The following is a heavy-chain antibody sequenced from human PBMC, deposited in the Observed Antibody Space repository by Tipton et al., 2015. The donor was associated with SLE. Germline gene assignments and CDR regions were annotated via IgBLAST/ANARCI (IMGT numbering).Heavy chain of an antibody. V-gene: IGHV4-59*01. Sequence: TLSLTCAVYGGSFSGYYWSWIRQPPGKGLEWIGYIYYSGSTNYNPSLKSRVTISVDTSKDQFSLKLSSVTAADTAVYYCAREGYGDTGYFDLWGRGTLVTVSS. J-gene: IGHJ2*01. CDR2: IYYSGST. D-gene: IGHD4-17*01. CDR1: GGSFSGYY. CDR3: AREGYGDTGYFDL.